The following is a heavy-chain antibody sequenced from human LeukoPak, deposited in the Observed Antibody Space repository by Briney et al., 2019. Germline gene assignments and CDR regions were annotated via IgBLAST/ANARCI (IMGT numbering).Heavy chain of an antibody. CDR1: GFTFSSYE. D-gene: IGHD3-10*01. CDR2: ISSSGSTI. V-gene: IGHV3-48*03. CDR3: ARGYKVLWFGDSRNY. J-gene: IGHJ4*02. Sequence: QSGGSLRLSCAASGFTFSSYEMNWVRQAPGKGLEWVSYISSSGSTIYYADSVKGRFTISRDNAKNSLYLQMNSLRAEDTAVYYCARGYKVLWFGDSRNYWGQETLVTVSS.